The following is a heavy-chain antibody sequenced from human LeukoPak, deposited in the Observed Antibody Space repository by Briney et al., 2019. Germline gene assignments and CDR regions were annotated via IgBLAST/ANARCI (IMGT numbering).Heavy chain of an antibody. V-gene: IGHV3-23*01. CDR2: ISGSGGST. J-gene: IGHJ4*02. CDR3: AKDRYYFDSSGYSGLDY. CDR1: GFTFSSYA. Sequence: GGSLRLSCAASGFTFSSYAMSWVRQAPGKGLEWVSAISGSGGSTHYADSVKGRFTISRDNSKNTLFLQMNSLRADDTAVYYCAKDRYYFDSSGYSGLDYWGQGTLVTLSS. D-gene: IGHD3-22*01.